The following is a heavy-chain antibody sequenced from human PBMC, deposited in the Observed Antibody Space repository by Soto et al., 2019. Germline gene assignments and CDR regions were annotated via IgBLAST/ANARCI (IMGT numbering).Heavy chain of an antibody. CDR1: GFTFSDDY. Sequence: GGSLRLSCAASGFTFSDDYMSWLRQVPGKGLEWVAYISGTSDSIPYADSVKGRFTISRDNAKNSLYLQMNSLRAEDTAVYYCARVAVRRAAGTSDYWGQGTLGTVCS. J-gene: IGHJ4*02. CDR2: ISGTSDSI. CDR3: ARVAVRRAAGTSDY. V-gene: IGHV3-11*06. D-gene: IGHD6-13*01.